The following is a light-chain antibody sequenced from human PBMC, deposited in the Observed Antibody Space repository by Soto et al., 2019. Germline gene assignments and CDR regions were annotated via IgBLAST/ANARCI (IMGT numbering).Light chain of an antibody. Sequence: DIQMTQSPSSLSASVVDRVTSTCRASQGISTYLAWYQQKPGKAPKLLIYRASTLQLGVPSRFSGSGSGTDFTLTISSLQPEDVSTYYCQKYNGSPLTFGGGTNVEIK. J-gene: IGKJ4*02. CDR1: QGISTY. V-gene: IGKV1-27*01. CDR3: QKYNGSPLT. CDR2: RAS.